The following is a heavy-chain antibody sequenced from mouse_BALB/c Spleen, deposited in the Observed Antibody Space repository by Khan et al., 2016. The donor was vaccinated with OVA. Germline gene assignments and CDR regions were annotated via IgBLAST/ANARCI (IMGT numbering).Heavy chain of an antibody. J-gene: IGHJ2*01. V-gene: IGHV1-7*01. CDR3: TRDRIDY. Sequence: QVQLKQSGAELAKPGASVKMSCKASGYTFTTDWMHWVKKRPGQGLEWIGYINTNSGYTDYNEKFKDRATLSADKSASTAYMQLSSLTSEDSAVYYCTRDRIDYWGQGTTLTVSS. CDR2: INTNSGYT. CDR1: GYTFTTDW.